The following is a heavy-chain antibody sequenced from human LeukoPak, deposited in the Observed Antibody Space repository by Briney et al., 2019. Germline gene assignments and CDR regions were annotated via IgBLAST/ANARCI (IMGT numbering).Heavy chain of an antibody. J-gene: IGHJ6*03. D-gene: IGHD4-17*01. CDR2: ISYDGSNK. Sequence: GGSLRLSCAASGFTFSSYAMHWVRQAPGKGLEWVAVISYDGSNKYYADSVKGRFTISRDNSKNTLYLQMNSLRAEDTAVYYCARSTVTKDYYYYMDVWGKGTTVTVSS. V-gene: IGHV3-30-3*01. CDR3: ARSTVTKDYYYYMDV. CDR1: GFTFSSYA.